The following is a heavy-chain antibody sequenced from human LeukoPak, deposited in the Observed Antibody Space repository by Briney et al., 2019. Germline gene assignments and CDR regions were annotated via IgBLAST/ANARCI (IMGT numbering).Heavy chain of an antibody. CDR1: GGSISRSSYY. CDR3: ARLAKIAVAGTKYYFDY. D-gene: IGHD6-19*01. V-gene: IGHV4-39*01. J-gene: IGHJ4*02. CDR2: IYYSGST. Sequence: SETLSLTCTVSGGSISRSSYYWGWIRQPPGKGLEWIGSIYYSGSTYYNPSLKSRVTISVDTSKNQFSLKLSSVTAADTAVYYCARLAKIAVAGTKYYFDYWGQGTLVTVSS.